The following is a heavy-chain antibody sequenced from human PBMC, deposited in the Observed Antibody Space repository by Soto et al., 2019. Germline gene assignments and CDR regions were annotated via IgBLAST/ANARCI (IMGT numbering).Heavy chain of an antibody. CDR1: GGSFSGYY. V-gene: IGHV4-34*01. CDR2: INHSGST. J-gene: IGHJ5*02. Sequence: QVQLQQWGAGLLKPSETLSLTCAVYGGSFSGYYWSWIRQPPGKGLEWIGEINHSGSTNYSPSLKSRVTISVDTSKNQFSLKLSSVTAADTAVYYCARDRRMVRGVRRSTYNWFDPWGQGTLVTVSS. D-gene: IGHD3-10*01. CDR3: ARDRRMVRGVRRSTYNWFDP.